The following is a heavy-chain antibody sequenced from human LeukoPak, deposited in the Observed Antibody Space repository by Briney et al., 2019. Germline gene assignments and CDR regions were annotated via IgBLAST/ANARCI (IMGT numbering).Heavy chain of an antibody. D-gene: IGHD1-1*01. Sequence: SETLSLTCTVSGGSISSYYWSWIRQPPGKGLEWIGYIYYSGSTNYNPSLKSRVTISVDTSKNQFSLKLSSVTAADTAVYYCARLAKTGTTSWFDPWGQGTLVTVSS. CDR1: GGSISSYY. CDR2: IYYSGST. V-gene: IGHV4-59*01. CDR3: ARLAKTGTTSWFDP. J-gene: IGHJ5*02.